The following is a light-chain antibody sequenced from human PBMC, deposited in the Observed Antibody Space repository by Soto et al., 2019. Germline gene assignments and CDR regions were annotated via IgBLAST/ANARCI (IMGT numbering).Light chain of an antibody. CDR3: GTWDSSLSAGV. V-gene: IGLV1-51*01. Sequence: QSVLTQPPSVSAAPGQKVTISCSGSSSNIGNNYVSWYQQLPGTAPKLLIYDNNKRPSGIPDRFSGSKSGTSATLGITGLQTGDEAGYYCGTWDSSLSAGVFCGGTQLTVL. CDR2: DNN. J-gene: IGLJ2*01. CDR1: SSNIGNNY.